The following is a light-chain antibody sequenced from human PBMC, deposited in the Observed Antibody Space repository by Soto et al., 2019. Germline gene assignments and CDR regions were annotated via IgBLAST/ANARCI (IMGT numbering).Light chain of an antibody. CDR2: EGN. CDR1: SSDVGSYKL. CDR3: QSYDPTLRTSL. J-gene: IGLJ7*01. Sequence: QSVLTQPASVSGSPGQSITISCTGTSSDVGSYKLVSWYQQHPGKAPKLIIYEGNKRPSGLSNRFSGSKSGNTASLTISGLQAEDEADYYCQSYDPTLRTSLFGGGTQLTVL. V-gene: IGLV2-23*01.